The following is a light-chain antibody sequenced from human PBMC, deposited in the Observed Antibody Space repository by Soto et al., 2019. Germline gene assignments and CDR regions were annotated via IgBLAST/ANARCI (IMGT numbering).Light chain of an antibody. CDR2: ELS. CDR1: SSDVGGYNY. J-gene: IGLJ1*01. CDR3: SSYTSTNTLEYG. V-gene: IGLV2-14*01. Sequence: QSVLTQPASVSGSPGQSITIYCTGTSSDVGGYNYVSWYQQHPGKAPKLMIYELSNRPSGVSNRFSGSKSANTASLTISGLQVEDEADYYCSSYTSTNTLEYGFGTGTKVT.